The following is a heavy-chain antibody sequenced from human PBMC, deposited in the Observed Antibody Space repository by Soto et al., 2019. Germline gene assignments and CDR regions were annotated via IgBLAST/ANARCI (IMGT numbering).Heavy chain of an antibody. V-gene: IGHV1-69*01. CDR1: GGTFSSYA. CDR2: IIPIFGTA. D-gene: IGHD3-22*01. CDR3: ARGTYYYDSSGYTNFDY. Sequence: QVQLVQSGAEVKKPGSSVKVSCKASGGTFSSYAISWVRQAPGQGLEWMGGIIPIFGTANYAQKFQGRVTITADESTSTANMEQSGMRSEDTAVYYCARGTYYYDSSGYTNFDYWGQGTLVTVSS. J-gene: IGHJ4*02.